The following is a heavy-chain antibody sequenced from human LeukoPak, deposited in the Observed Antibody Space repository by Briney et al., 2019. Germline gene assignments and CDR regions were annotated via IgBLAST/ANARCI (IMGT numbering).Heavy chain of an antibody. Sequence: SEPLSLTCTVSGASVSSYYWSWIRQPPGKGLEWIGYIYYSGSTRYNPSLKSRVTISLDTSKNQFSLKMSSVTAADTAVYYCARAYGSGSYSVIAGVDYWGQGTLVTVSS. CDR1: GASVSSYY. V-gene: IGHV4-59*02. D-gene: IGHD3-10*01. CDR2: IYYSGST. CDR3: ARAYGSGSYSVIAGVDY. J-gene: IGHJ4*02.